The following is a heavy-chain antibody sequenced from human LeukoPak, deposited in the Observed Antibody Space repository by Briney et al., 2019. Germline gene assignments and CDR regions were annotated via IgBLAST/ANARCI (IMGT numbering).Heavy chain of an antibody. CDR2: ISASGSFI. CDR3: AKESGYSRGWDNFDF. CDR1: GFTLSNYD. J-gene: IGHJ4*02. D-gene: IGHD6-19*01. V-gene: IGHV3-23*01. Sequence: GGSLRLSCAATGFTLSNYDMNWVRQAPGKGLEWVSAISASGSFIYYADSVKGRFTISRDNSKNTLYLQMNSLRTGDTAVYYCAKESGYSRGWDNFDFWGQGTLVTVSS.